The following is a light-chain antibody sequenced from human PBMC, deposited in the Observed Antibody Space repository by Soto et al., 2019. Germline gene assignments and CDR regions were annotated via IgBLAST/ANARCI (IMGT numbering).Light chain of an antibody. CDR1: SGHSNYA. J-gene: IGLJ7*01. V-gene: IGLV4-69*01. CDR2: VNSGGSH. CDR3: QTWGTGSASVV. Sequence: QPVLTQSPSASASLGASVKLTCTLSSGHSNYAIAWHQQQPEKGPRFLMKVNSGGSHIKGDGIPDRFSGSSSGAERYLFISSRQSEDEADYYSQTWGTGSASVVFGGGTQLTVL.